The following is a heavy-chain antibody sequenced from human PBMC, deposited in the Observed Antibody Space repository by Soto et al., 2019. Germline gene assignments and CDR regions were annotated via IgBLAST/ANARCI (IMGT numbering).Heavy chain of an antibody. J-gene: IGHJ3*02. CDR2: IKGDGSIT. V-gene: IGHV3-74*01. CDR1: GFTFSKYW. D-gene: IGHD2-21*02. Sequence: GGSLRLSCAASGFTFSKYWMHWVRQAPGKGLVWVSRIKGDGSITNYADSVKGRFTISRDNAENTLTLQMNSLRAEDTAAYYCAREDTALVPDSFDIWGQGTMVTVSS. CDR3: AREDTALVPDSFDI.